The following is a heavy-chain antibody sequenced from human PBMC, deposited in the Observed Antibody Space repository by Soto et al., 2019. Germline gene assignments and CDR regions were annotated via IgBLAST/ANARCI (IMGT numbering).Heavy chain of an antibody. V-gene: IGHV1-69*06. CDR2: IIPIFGTA. J-gene: IGHJ6*02. D-gene: IGHD3-10*01. CDR1: GGTFSSYA. Sequence: SVKVSCKASGGTFSSYAISWVRQAPGQGLEWMGGIIPIFGTANYAQKFQGRVTITADKSTSTAYMELSSLRSEDTAVYYCANYQWFGEFRYYYYGMDVWGQGTTVTVSS. CDR3: ANYQWFGEFRYYYYGMDV.